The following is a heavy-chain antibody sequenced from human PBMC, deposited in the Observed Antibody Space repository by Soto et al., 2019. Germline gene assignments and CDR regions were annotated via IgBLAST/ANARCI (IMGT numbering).Heavy chain of an antibody. J-gene: IGHJ6*03. V-gene: IGHV3-53*04. Sequence: GGSLRLSCAASGFTVSSNYMSWVRQAPGKGLEWVSVIYSGGSTYYADSVKGRFTISRHNSKNTLYLQMNSLRAEDTAVYYCAISSWYDGRDYYYYYMDVWGKGTTVTVSS. CDR1: GFTVSSNY. CDR2: IYSGGST. D-gene: IGHD6-13*01. CDR3: AISSWYDGRDYYYYYMDV.